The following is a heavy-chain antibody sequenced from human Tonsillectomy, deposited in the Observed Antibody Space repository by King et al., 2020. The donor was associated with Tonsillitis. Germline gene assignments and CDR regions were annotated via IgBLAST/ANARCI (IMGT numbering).Heavy chain of an antibody. CDR3: ARESTYDSSGYIPYYFDY. CDR1: GGSVSSGSYY. CDR2: IYYSGST. Sequence: QLQESGPGLVKPSETLSLTCTVSGGSVSSGSYYWSWIRQPPGKGLEWIGYIYYSGSTNYNPPLKSRVTISVDTSKNQFSLKLSSVTAADTAVYYCARESTYDSSGYIPYYFDYWGQGTLVTVSS. D-gene: IGHD3-22*01. J-gene: IGHJ4*02. V-gene: IGHV4-61*01.